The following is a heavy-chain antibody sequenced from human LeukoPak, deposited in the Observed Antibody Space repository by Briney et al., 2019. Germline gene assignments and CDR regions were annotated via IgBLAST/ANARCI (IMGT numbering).Heavy chain of an antibody. D-gene: IGHD3-3*01. CDR2: ISGRGGST. J-gene: IGHJ4*02. Sequence: GGSLRLSCAASGFTFSSYATSWVRQRPGNGREWVSAISGRGGSTYYTNSVKCRFTSSRDNSQTTLYLQMNSLTAEHTALYYCAKDRITIFGVVRNFDYWGQGTLVTVSS. CDR1: GFTFSSYA. V-gene: IGHV3-23*01. CDR3: AKDRITIFGVVRNFDY.